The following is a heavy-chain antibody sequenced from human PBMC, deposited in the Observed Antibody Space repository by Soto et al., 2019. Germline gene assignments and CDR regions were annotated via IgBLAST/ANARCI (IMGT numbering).Heavy chain of an antibody. V-gene: IGHV4-59*11. CDR2: IYHSGGT. CDR1: GDSISSHY. Sequence: SETLSLTCTVSGDSISSHYWSWIRQPPGKGLEWIGRIYHSGGTRYNPSLRSRVTISVDTSKNQFSLKLRSVTAADTALYYCEKNVEVAGLCLDPWRQGLLVTVSS. J-gene: IGHJ5*02. CDR3: EKNVEVAGLCLDP. D-gene: IGHD6-19*01.